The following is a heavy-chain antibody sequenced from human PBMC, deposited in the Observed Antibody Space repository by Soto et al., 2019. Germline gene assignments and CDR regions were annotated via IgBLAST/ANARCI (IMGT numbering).Heavy chain of an antibody. Sequence: SETLPLTCTVSGDSISSAGYSWGWIRQPPGKGLEYIGTISYTGNTYYNSSLMSRVTISLDTSKNQFSLKLSSVTAADTAVYYCARASPVVTDVSGQGTIVTVSS. CDR1: GDSISSAGYS. J-gene: IGHJ6*02. V-gene: IGHV4-39*07. CDR3: ARASPVVTDV. CDR2: ISYTGNT. D-gene: IGHD5-18*01.